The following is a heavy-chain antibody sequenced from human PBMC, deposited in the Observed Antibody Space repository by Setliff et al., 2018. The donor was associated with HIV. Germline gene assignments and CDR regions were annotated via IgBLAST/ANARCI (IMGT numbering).Heavy chain of an antibody. J-gene: IGHJ4*02. Sequence: ASVKVSCKVSGYTVTELSINWVRQAPGKGPEWMGGFDPEDNKIVYAQKFQGRVTTTEDTSTDTAYMELSSLRPEDTAVYYCARERGSTYYFDYWGRGTLVTVSS. CDR3: ARERGSTYYFDY. CDR2: FDPEDNKI. V-gene: IGHV1-24*01. D-gene: IGHD5-12*01. CDR1: GYTVTELS.